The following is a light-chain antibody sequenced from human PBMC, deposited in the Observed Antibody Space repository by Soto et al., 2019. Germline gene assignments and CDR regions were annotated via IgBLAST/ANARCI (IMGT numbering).Light chain of an antibody. CDR1: SSDVGGYNY. J-gene: IGLJ1*01. V-gene: IGLV2-14*01. CDR3: SSYTSSSCYV. Sequence: QSALTQPASVSGSPGQSITISCTGTSSDVGGYNYVSWYQQHPGKAPKLMIYEVSNRPSGVSNRFSGSKSDNTASLTISGLQAEDEADYYCSSYTSSSCYVFGTGTKLTVL. CDR2: EVS.